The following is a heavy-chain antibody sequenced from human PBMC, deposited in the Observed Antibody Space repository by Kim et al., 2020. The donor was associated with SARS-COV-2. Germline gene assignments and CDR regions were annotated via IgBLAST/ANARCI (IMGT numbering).Heavy chain of an antibody. CDR2: INPNSGGT. V-gene: IGHV1-2*06. D-gene: IGHD3-22*01. CDR1: GYTFTGYY. J-gene: IGHJ5*02. CDR3: ASHDYYDSSGKHCP. Sequence: ASVKVSCKASGYTFTGYYMHWVRQAPGQGLEWMGRINPNSGGTNYAQKFQGRVTMTRDTSISTAYMELSRLRSDDTAVYYCASHDYYDSSGKHCPWGQGTLVTVSS.